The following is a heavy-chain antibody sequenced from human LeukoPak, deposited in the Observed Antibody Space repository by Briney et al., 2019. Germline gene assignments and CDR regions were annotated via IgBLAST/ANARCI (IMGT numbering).Heavy chain of an antibody. CDR3: ARDEAYYDSSGP. J-gene: IGHJ5*02. D-gene: IGHD3-22*01. Sequence: GGSLRLSCAASGFTFSSYGMHWVRQAPGKGLEWVAVISYDGSNKYYADSVKGRFTISRDNAKNSLYLQMNSLRAEDTAVYYCARDEAYYDSSGPWGQGTLVTVSS. CDR1: GFTFSSYG. V-gene: IGHV3-30*03. CDR2: ISYDGSNK.